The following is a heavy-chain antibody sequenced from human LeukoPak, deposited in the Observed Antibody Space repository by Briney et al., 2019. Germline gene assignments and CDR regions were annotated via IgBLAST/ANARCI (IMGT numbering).Heavy chain of an antibody. J-gene: IGHJ4*02. CDR1: GYTFTSYY. CDR2: INPSGGST. CDR3: ARDLSPTDYDFWSGSQSPDY. Sequence: ASVKVSCKASGYTFTSYYMHWVRQAPGQGLEWMGIINPSGGSTSYAQKFQGRVTMTRDTSTSTVYMELSSLRSEDTAVYYCARDLSPTDYDFWSGSQSPDYWGQGTLVTVSS. V-gene: IGHV1-46*01. D-gene: IGHD3-3*01.